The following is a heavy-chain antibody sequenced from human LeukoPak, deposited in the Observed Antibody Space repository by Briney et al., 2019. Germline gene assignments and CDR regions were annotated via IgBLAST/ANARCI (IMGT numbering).Heavy chain of an antibody. CDR2: ISGSGGST. CDR1: GFTFSSYA. CDR3: AESVGGSYHHDAFDI. V-gene: IGHV3-23*01. Sequence: GGSLRLSCAASGFTFSSYAMSWVRQAPGKGLEWVSAISGSGGSTYYADSVKGRFTISRDNSKNTLYLQMNSLRAEDTAVYYCAESVGGSYHHDAFDIWGQGTMVTVSS. J-gene: IGHJ3*02. D-gene: IGHD3-16*02.